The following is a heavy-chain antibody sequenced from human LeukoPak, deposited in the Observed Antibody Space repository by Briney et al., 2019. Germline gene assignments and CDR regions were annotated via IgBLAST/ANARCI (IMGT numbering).Heavy chain of an antibody. CDR3: TRRAGAMDA. CDR1: GYNFTTYW. V-gene: IGHV5-51*01. Sequence: GESLQISCKGFGYNFTTYWIGWVRQMPGKGLEWMGIIYPDDSDTRYSPSFQGQVTISADKSISTAYLQWSGLKASDTAMYYCTRRAGAMDAWGQGTTVTVSS. CDR2: IYPDDSDT. D-gene: IGHD1-26*01. J-gene: IGHJ6*02.